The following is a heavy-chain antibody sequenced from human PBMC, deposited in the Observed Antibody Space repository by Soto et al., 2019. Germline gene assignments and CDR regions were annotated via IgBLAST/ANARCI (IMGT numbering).Heavy chain of an antibody. CDR1: GGTFSSYA. Sequence: QVQLVQSGAEVKKPGSSVKVSCKASGGTFSSYAISWVRQAPGQGLEWMGGIIPIFGTANFAQKFQGRVTINADDSTSTVYMELSSLRSEDKAVYYCASNIAEAGTTDYYYDMDVWGQGSTVTVSS. V-gene: IGHV1-69*01. J-gene: IGHJ6*02. CDR3: ASNIAEAGTTDYYYDMDV. CDR2: IIPIFGTA. D-gene: IGHD6-13*01.